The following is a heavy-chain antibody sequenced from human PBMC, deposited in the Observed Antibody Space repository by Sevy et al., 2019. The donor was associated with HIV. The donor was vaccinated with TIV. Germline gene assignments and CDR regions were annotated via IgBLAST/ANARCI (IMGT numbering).Heavy chain of an antibody. D-gene: IGHD3-22*01. CDR1: GYSISSSNW. CDR2: IYYSGST. Sequence: SETLSLTCAVSGYSISSSNWWGWIRQPPGKGLEWIGYIYYSGSTYYNPSLKSRVTMSVDTSKNQFSLKLSSVTAVDTAVYYCARKNDSSGLDAFDIWGQRTMVTVSS. J-gene: IGHJ3*02. CDR3: ARKNDSSGLDAFDI. V-gene: IGHV4-28*01.